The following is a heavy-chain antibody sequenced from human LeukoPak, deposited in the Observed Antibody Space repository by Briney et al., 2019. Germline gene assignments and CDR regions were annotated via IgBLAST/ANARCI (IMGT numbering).Heavy chain of an antibody. Sequence: ASVKVSCKASGYTFTGYYMHWVRQAPGQGLEWMGWINPNSGGTNYAQKFQGRVTMTRDTPISTAYMELSRLRSDDTAVYYCARRVSYSSGWYGSFDPWGQGTLVTVSS. J-gene: IGHJ5*02. CDR1: GYTFTGYY. D-gene: IGHD6-19*01. CDR3: ARRVSYSSGWYGSFDP. CDR2: INPNSGGT. V-gene: IGHV1-2*02.